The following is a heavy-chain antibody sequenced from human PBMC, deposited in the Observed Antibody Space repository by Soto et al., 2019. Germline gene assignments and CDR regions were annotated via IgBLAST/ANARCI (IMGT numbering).Heavy chain of an antibody. J-gene: IGHJ4*02. CDR3: ARSPPSSISVDY. CDR2: IYWNDDK. Sequence: QITLKESGPTLVKPTRTLTLTCTFSGFSLTTSGVGVDWIRQPPGKALEWLALIYWNDDKRYSPSLRPRLAIAEDTSKHQVVLTISNITPVDTATYYCARSPPSSISVDYWCQGALVPVSS. V-gene: IGHV2-5*01. CDR1: GFSLTTSGVG.